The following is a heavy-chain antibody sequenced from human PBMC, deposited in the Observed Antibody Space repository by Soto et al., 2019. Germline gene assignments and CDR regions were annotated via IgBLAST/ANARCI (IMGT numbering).Heavy chain of an antibody. CDR1: GFTFSSYG. CDR3: AKPGGYDLGAYYFDY. Sequence: QVQLVESGGGVVQPGRSLRLSCAASGFTFSSYGMHWVRQAPGKGLEWVAVISYDGSNKYYADSVKGRFTISRDNSKNTVYRQMNSLRAEDTAVYYCAKPGGYDLGAYYFDYWGQGTLVTVSS. V-gene: IGHV3-30*18. CDR2: ISYDGSNK. D-gene: IGHD5-12*01. J-gene: IGHJ4*02.